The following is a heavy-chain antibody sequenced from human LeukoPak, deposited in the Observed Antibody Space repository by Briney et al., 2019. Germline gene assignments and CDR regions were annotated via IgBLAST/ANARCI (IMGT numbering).Heavy chain of an antibody. CDR3: AICRGGYYASFDY. D-gene: IGHD3-10*01. Sequence: SVKVSCKASGYTFTSYGISWVRQAPGQGLEWMGGIIPIFGTANYAQKFQGRATITTDESTSTAYMELSSLRSEDTAVYYCAICRGGYYASFDYWGQGTLVTVSS. CDR2: IIPIFGTA. CDR1: GYTFTSYG. J-gene: IGHJ4*02. V-gene: IGHV1-69*05.